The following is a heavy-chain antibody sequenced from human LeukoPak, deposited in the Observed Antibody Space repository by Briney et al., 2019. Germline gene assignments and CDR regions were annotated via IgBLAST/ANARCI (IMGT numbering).Heavy chain of an antibody. CDR3: ARAPLPLPFKGNFFDP. CDR1: GGSITSYH. J-gene: IGHJ5*02. Sequence: TSETLSLTCTVSGGSITSYHWTLIRQTPGKGLEWIGFIYYNGSTNYNPSLKSRVTISVDASKNQFSLKLSSVTTADTAVYYCARAPLPLPFKGNFFDPWGQGTLVTVSS. CDR2: IYYNGST. V-gene: IGHV4-59*01.